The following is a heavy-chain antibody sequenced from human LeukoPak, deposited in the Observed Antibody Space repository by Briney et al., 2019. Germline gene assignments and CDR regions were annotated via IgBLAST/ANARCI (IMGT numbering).Heavy chain of an antibody. CDR2: ISAYNGNT. J-gene: IGHJ4*02. Sequence: ASVKVSCKASGYTFTSYGISWVRQAPGQGLEWMGWISAYNGNTNYAQKLQGRVTMTTDTSTSTAYKELRSLRSDDTAVYYCARDRPKVVVVTAMGYWGQGTLVTVCS. D-gene: IGHD2-21*02. CDR3: ARDRPKVVVVTAMGY. V-gene: IGHV1-18*01. CDR1: GYTFTSYG.